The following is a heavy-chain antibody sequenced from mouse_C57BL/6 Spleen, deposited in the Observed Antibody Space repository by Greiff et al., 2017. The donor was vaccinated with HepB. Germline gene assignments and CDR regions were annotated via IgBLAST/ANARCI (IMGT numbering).Heavy chain of an antibody. CDR3: ARHEEIYYYGSSYGYFDV. J-gene: IGHJ1*03. D-gene: IGHD1-1*01. CDR2: FYPGSGSI. Sequence: QVQLKQSGAELVKPGASVKLSCKASGYTFTEYTIHWVKQRSGQGLEWIGWFYPGSGSIKYNEKFKDKATLTADKSSSTVYIELSRLTSEDSAVYFCARHEEIYYYGSSYGYFDVWGTGTTVTVSS. CDR1: GYTFTEYT. V-gene: IGHV1-62-2*01.